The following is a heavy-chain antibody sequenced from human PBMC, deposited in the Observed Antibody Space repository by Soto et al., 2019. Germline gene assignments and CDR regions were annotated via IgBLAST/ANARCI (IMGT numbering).Heavy chain of an antibody. CDR2: IYYSGST. CDR1: GGSISSGDYY. D-gene: IGHD3-22*01. V-gene: IGHV4-30-4*01. J-gene: IGHJ3*02. Sequence: SETLSLTCTVSGGSISSGDYYWSRIRQPPGKGLEWIGYIYYSGSTYYNPSLKSRVTISVDTSKNQFSLKLSSVTAADTAVYYCARDHYYDSSGYYHDAFDIWGQGTMVTVSS. CDR3: ARDHYYDSSGYYHDAFDI.